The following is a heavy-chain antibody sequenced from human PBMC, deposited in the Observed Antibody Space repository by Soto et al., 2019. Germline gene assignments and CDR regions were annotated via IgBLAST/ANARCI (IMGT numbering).Heavy chain of an antibody. CDR2: IYYSGST. CDR3: ARARKYSSSGWFAP. V-gene: IGHV4-59*01. D-gene: IGHD6-6*01. Sequence: SETLSLTCTVSGGSISSYYWSWIRQPPGKGLEWIGYIYYSGSTNYSPSLKSRVTISVDTSKNQFSLKLSSVTAADTAVYYCARARKYSSSGWFAPWGQGTLVTVSS. CDR1: GGSISSYY. J-gene: IGHJ5*02.